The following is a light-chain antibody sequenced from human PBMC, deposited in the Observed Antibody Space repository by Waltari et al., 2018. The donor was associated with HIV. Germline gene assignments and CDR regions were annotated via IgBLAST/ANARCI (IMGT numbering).Light chain of an antibody. V-gene: IGLV1-47*01. CDR2: RNT. CDR1: RSTIGSNY. CDR3: AAWDDSLSGVV. Sequence: QSVLPQPPSASGTPGPRVTISCSGRRSTIGSNYVHWYQQLPVTAPNLLIYRNTQRPSGGADRFVGSKSGTSAARAISGRRSEDEAEYYCAAWDDSLSGVVFGGGTKLTVL. J-gene: IGLJ2*01.